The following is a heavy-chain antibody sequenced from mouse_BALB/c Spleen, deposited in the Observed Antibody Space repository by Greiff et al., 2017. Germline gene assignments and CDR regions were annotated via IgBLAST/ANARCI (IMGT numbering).Heavy chain of an antibody. CDR3: AREYDGWFAY. Sequence: EVKLQESGGGLVQPGGSLRLSCATSGFTFTDYYMSWVRQPPGKALEWLGFIRNKANGYTTEYSASVKGRFTISRDNSQSILYLQMNTLRAEDSATYYCAREYDGWFAYWGQGTLVTVSA. D-gene: IGHD2-12*01. CDR1: GFTFTDYY. V-gene: IGHV7-3*02. J-gene: IGHJ3*01. CDR2: IRNKANGYTT.